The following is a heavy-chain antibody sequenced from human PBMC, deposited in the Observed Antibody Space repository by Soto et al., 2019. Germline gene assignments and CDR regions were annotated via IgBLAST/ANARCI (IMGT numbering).Heavy chain of an antibody. CDR3: ARGIATGQLDP. Sequence: QVQLVQSGAEVKKPGASVKISCKASGYTFTRYTMNWVRQAPGQRLEWMGWINPDNGNTKSSQKFQDRVIITRDTSAGTAYMDLSSLRSEDTAVYYCARGIATGQLDPWGQGTLVTGSS. V-gene: IGHV1-3*01. J-gene: IGHJ5*02. D-gene: IGHD2-15*01. CDR2: INPDNGNT. CDR1: GYTFTRYT.